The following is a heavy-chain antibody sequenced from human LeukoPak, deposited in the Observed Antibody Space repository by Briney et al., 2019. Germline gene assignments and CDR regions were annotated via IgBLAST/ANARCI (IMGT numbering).Heavy chain of an antibody. J-gene: IGHJ4*02. Sequence: GGSLRLSCAASGFTFDDYAMHWVRHAPGKGLEWVSGIRWNSGSIVYADSVKGRFTIYRDHAKNSLYLQMNNLRAEDTALYYCSKGDGYGDRKPDFDYWGQGTLVTGSS. CDR1: GFTFDDYA. V-gene: IGHV3-9*01. CDR3: SKGDGYGDRKPDFDY. CDR2: IRWNSGSI. D-gene: IGHD4-17*01.